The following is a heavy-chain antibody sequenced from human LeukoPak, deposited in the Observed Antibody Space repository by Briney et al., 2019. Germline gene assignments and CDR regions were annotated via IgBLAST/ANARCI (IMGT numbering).Heavy chain of an antibody. CDR1: GGSFSGYY. CDR3: ARDVVISSGGSSKFGNWFGP. D-gene: IGHD2-15*01. CDR2: INHSGST. J-gene: IGHJ5*02. Sequence: SETLSLTCAVYGGSFSGYYWSWIRQPPGKGLEWNGEINHSGSTNYNPSLKSRVTISVDTSKNQFSLNLSSVTAADTAVYYCARDVVISSGGSSKFGNWFGPWGQGTLVTVSS. V-gene: IGHV4-34*01.